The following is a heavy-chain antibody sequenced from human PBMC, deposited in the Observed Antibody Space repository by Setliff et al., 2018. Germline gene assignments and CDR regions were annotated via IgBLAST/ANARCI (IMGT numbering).Heavy chain of an antibody. CDR1: GFTLSSYS. V-gene: IGHV3-30*18. J-gene: IGHJ4*02. CDR2: ISWDGTKT. D-gene: IGHD3-22*01. Sequence: PGGSLRLSCVASGFTLSSYSMNWVRQAPGKGLEWVALISWDGTKTSYADSVRGRFTISRDGSKSTLYLDMSSLRSEDTAVYYCAKVLDTTGYYYFDFWGQGTLVTVSS. CDR3: AKVLDTTGYYYFDF.